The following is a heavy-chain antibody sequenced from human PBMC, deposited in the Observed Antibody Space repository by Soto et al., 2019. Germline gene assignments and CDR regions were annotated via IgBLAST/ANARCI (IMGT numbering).Heavy chain of an antibody. Sequence: EVQLVESGGGLVQPGGSLRLSCAASGFTFSDHYMDWVRQAPGKGLEWVGRTRSKANSYTTEDAASVKGRFTISRDDSKNSLYLQMNSLKTDDTAIYTCARVASDYYFDYWGQGTLVTVSS. CDR1: GFTFSDHY. CDR3: ARVASDYYFDY. J-gene: IGHJ4*02. V-gene: IGHV3-72*01. D-gene: IGHD6-6*01. CDR2: TRSKANSYTT.